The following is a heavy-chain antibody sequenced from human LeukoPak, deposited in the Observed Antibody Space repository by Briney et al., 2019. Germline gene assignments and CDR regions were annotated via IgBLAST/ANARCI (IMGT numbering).Heavy chain of an antibody. J-gene: IGHJ4*02. Sequence: PGGSLRLSCAGSGFTFTSYSMSWVRQAPGKGLEWVSGTSDRGDYTYYADSVKGRFTISRDNSKNTLYLQMNSLRAEDTALYFCAKKAQYNGNYPLDYWGQGTLVTVSS. D-gene: IGHD1-26*01. V-gene: IGHV3-23*01. CDR3: AKKAQYNGNYPLDY. CDR1: GFTFTSYS. CDR2: TSDRGDYT.